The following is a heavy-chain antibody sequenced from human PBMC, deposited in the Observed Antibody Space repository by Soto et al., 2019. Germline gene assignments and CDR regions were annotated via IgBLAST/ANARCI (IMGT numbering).Heavy chain of an antibody. J-gene: IGHJ5*02. D-gene: IGHD4-17*01. Sequence: QVQLQVSGPGLVKPSETLSLTCTVSGGSISSYYWSWIRQRPGKGLEWIGYIYYSGSTNYNPSLKSRVTISVDTSKNQFSLKLSAVTAADTAVYYCARYLRAGRYNWFDPWGQGTLVTVSS. CDR1: GGSISSYY. CDR2: IYYSGST. CDR3: ARYLRAGRYNWFDP. V-gene: IGHV4-59*01.